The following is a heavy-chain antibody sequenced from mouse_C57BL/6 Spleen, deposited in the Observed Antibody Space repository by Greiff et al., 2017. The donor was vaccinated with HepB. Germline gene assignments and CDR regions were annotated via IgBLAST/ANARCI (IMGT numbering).Heavy chain of an antibody. V-gene: IGHV10-1*01. CDR2: IRSKSNNYAT. D-gene: IGHD2-5*01. Sequence: EVKLVESGGGLVQPKGSLKLSCAASGFSFNTYAMNWVRQAPGKGLEWVARIRSKSNNYATYYADSVKDRFTISRDDSESMLYLQMNNLKTEDTAMYYCVSHSNYWYFDVWGTGTTVTVSS. CDR1: GFSFNTYA. CDR3: VSHSNYWYFDV. J-gene: IGHJ1*03.